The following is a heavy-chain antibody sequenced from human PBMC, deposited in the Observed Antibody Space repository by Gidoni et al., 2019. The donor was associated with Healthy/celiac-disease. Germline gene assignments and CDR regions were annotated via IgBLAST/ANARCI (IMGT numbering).Heavy chain of an antibody. V-gene: IGHV3-21*01. CDR2: ISSSSSYI. D-gene: IGHD6-13*01. CDR1: GFTFSSYS. CDR3: ARLIAAAGKGSRYGMDV. J-gene: IGHJ6*02. Sequence: EVQLVESGGGLVKPGGSLRPSCAASGFTFSSYSMNWVRQAPGKGLEWVSSISSSSSYIYYADSVKGQFNISRDNAKNSLYLQMNSLRAEDTAVYYCARLIAAAGKGSRYGMDVWGQGTTVTVSS.